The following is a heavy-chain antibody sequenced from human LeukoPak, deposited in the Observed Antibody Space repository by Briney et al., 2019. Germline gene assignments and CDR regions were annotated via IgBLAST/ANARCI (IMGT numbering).Heavy chain of an antibody. Sequence: SQTLSLTCALSGDSVSSNSAAWNWLRQSPSRGLEWLGRTYYRSKWYNDNALSVKSRLTINPDTSKNQFSLQLNSVTPEDTAVYYCARARGGAAFDIRGQGTMVTVSS. J-gene: IGHJ3*02. CDR3: ARARGGAAFDI. D-gene: IGHD3-10*01. CDR2: TYYRSKWYN. CDR1: GDSVSSNSAA. V-gene: IGHV6-1*01.